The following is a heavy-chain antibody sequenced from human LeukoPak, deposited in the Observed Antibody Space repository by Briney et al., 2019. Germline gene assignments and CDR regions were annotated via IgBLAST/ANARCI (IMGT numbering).Heavy chain of an antibody. D-gene: IGHD5-18*01. CDR3: AQDKYSYGFGPFDY. J-gene: IGHJ4*02. CDR1: GFTFDDYA. V-gene: IGHV3-23*01. Sequence: GGSLRLSCVASGFTFDDYAMHWVRQAPGKGLEWVSGISGTAGSTYYADSVKGRFTISRDNSKNTLYLQMNSLRAEDTAVYYCAQDKYSYGFGPFDYWGQGTLVTASS. CDR2: ISGTAGST.